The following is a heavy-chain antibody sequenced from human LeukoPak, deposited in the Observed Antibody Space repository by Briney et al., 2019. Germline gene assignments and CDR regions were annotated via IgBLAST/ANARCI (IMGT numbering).Heavy chain of an antibody. V-gene: IGHV4-59*01. CDR3: ARWELLDY. D-gene: IGHD1-26*01. CDR2: IYYSGST. Sequence: SETLSLTCTVSGGSISSYYWSWIRQPPGKGLEWIGYIYYSGSTNYNPSLKSRVTISVDTSKNQFSLRLSAVTAADTAVYYCARWELLDYWGQGTLVTVSS. CDR1: GGSISSYY. J-gene: IGHJ4*02.